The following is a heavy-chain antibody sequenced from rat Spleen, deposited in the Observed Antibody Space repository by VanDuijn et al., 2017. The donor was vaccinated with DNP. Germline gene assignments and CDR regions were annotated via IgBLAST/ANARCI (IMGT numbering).Heavy chain of an antibody. CDR2: ITNTGGNV. CDR3: ARHRYSGRTYFDY. J-gene: IGHJ2*01. CDR1: GFNFIAFW. Sequence: EVKLFESGGGLVQPGRSLKLSCAASGFNFIAFWMGWVRQAPTMGLEWVASITNTGGNVYYPDSVRGRFTIYIDNAKSTLYMQMNSLRPEETANYYCARHRYSGRTYFDYWGQGVMVTVSS. D-gene: IGHD1-1*01. V-gene: IGHV5S11*01.